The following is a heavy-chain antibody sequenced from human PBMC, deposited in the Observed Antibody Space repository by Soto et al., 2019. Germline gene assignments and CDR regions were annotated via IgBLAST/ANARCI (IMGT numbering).Heavy chain of an antibody. D-gene: IGHD6-6*01. CDR3: ARGLRSVLDY. J-gene: IGHJ4*02. Sequence: GGSLRPSCVASGFIFSNFGMHWVRQAPGKGLEWVAVISSDEKIKQYADSVRGRFAISRDNSKNTLYLQMTSLRAEDTAIYYCARGLRSVLDYWGQGTLVTVSS. CDR1: GFIFSNFG. CDR2: ISSDEKIK. V-gene: IGHV3-33*01.